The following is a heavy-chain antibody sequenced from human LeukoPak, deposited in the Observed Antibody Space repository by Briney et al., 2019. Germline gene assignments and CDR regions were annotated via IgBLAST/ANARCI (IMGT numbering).Heavy chain of an antibody. V-gene: IGHV1-69*06. J-gene: IGHJ4*02. Sequence: GASVKVSCKASGGTFSSYAISWVRQAPGQGLEWMGGIIPIFGTANYAQKFQGRVMITADKSTSTAYMELSSLRSDDTAVYYCARGPGSGSYFFDYWGQGTLVTVSS. CDR2: IIPIFGTA. CDR3: ARGPGSGSYFFDY. D-gene: IGHD3-10*01. CDR1: GGTFSSYA.